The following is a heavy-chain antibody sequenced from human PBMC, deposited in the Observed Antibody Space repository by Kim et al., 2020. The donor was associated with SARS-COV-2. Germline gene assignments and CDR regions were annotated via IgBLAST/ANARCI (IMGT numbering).Heavy chain of an antibody. J-gene: IGHJ6*02. CDR1: GYNFTTYW. CDR3: ARHRAARPNQPYNYYGMDV. V-gene: IGHV5-51*01. Sequence: GESLKISCKGSGYNFTTYWIGWVRQMPGKGLEWMGIIYLGDSDTKYSPSFQGQVTISADKSISTAYLQWNSLKASDTAMYYCARHRAARPNQPYNYYGMDVWGQGTTVTVSS. D-gene: IGHD6-6*01. CDR2: IYLGDSDT.